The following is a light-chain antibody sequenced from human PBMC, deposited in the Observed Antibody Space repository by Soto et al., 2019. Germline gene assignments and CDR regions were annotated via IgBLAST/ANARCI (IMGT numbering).Light chain of an antibody. CDR3: QSYVSSLSAPYV. CDR1: SSNIGAHSD. CDR2: DNN. V-gene: IGLV1-40*01. J-gene: IGLJ1*01. Sequence: QSVLTQPPSVSGAPGQRITISCTGSSSNIGAHSDVYWYQHLPGTAPKLLIYDNNNRPSGVPDRFSGSKSGTSASLAITGLQADDEADYYCQSYVSSLSAPYVFGTGTKLTVL.